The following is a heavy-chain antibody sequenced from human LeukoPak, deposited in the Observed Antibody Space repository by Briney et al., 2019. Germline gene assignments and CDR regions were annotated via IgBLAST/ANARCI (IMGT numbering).Heavy chain of an antibody. D-gene: IGHD7-27*01. CDR2: IGSDSIYI. CDR1: GFNFSSCS. Sequence: GGSLRLSCAASGFNFSSCSMNWVRQAPGKGLEWVPSIGSDSIYIYYTDSVKGRFTISRDNAKNSLYLQMNSLRAEDTAVYYCATGDGYWGQGTLVTVSS. V-gene: IGHV3-21*04. J-gene: IGHJ4*02. CDR3: ATGDGY.